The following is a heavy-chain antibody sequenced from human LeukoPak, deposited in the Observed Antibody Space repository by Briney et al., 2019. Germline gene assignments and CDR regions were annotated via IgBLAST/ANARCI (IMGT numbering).Heavy chain of an antibody. D-gene: IGHD6-13*01. CDR3: ARLYLPYTSAWYGSAFDI. CDR1: GYSFTSYW. V-gene: IGHV5-51*01. J-gene: IGHJ3*02. CDR2: IYPGDSDT. Sequence: GESLKVSCKGSGYSFTSYWIGWVRQMPGKGLEWRGSIYPGDSDTKYSPSFQGQVTISADRSITTAYLQWSSLKASDTAMYYCARLYLPYTSAWYGSAFDIWGQGTMVTVSS.